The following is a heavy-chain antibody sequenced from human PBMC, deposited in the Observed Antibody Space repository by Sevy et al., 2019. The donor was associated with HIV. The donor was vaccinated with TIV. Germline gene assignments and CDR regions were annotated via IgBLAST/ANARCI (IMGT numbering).Heavy chain of an antibody. Sequence: SETLSLTCTVSGGSIRTFYWSWIRQPPGKGLEWIGYIYYSGTTNYNPSLKRRVTISVDTSKNQFSLRLSPVTAADTAVYYCARVPRTRSIAAAALYYFDYWGQGTLVTVSS. V-gene: IGHV4-59*01. D-gene: IGHD6-13*01. CDR2: IYYSGTT. J-gene: IGHJ4*02. CDR3: ARVPRTRSIAAAALYYFDY. CDR1: GGSIRTFY.